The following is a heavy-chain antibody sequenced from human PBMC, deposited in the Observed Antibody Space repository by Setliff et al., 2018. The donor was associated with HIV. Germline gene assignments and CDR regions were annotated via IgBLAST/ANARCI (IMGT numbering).Heavy chain of an antibody. CDR3: ARDPYCSGDGCFRYYQH. CDR2: IYSSGST. D-gene: IGHD2-15*01. Sequence: SETLSLTCTVSGGSISSHYWSWIRQPAGRALEWIGRIYSSGSTNYNPSLKSRVKMSLDTSKNQFSLKLSSVTAADTAVYFCARDPYCSGDGCFRYYQHWGRGTLVTVSS. J-gene: IGHJ1*01. V-gene: IGHV4-4*07. CDR1: GGSISSHY.